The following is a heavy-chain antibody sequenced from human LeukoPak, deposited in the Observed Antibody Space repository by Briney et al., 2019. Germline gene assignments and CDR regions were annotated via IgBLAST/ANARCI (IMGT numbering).Heavy chain of an antibody. J-gene: IGHJ4*02. CDR2: ISGSGGST. CDR1: GFTFSSYG. Sequence: PGGSLRLSCAASGFTFSSYGMSWVRQAPGKGLEWVSAISGSGGSTYYADSVKGRFTISRDNSKNTLYMQMNSLRAEDTAVYYCAKGITMIVVVPCDYWGQGTLVTVSS. CDR3: AKGITMIVVVPCDY. D-gene: IGHD3-22*01. V-gene: IGHV3-23*01.